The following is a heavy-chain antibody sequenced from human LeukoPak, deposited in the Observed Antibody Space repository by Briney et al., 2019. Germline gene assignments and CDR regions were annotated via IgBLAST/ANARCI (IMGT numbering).Heavy chain of an antibody. J-gene: IGHJ4*02. V-gene: IGHV1-18*01. Sequence: ASVKVSCKASGYTFTSYGISWVRQAPGQGLEWMGWISAYNGNTNYAQKLQGRVTMTTDTSTSTAYMELRSLRSDDTAVYYCARFSWPDYADGPAYYFDYWGQGTLVTVSS. CDR1: GYTFTSYG. CDR2: ISAYNGNT. D-gene: IGHD4-17*01. CDR3: ARFSWPDYADGPAYYFDY.